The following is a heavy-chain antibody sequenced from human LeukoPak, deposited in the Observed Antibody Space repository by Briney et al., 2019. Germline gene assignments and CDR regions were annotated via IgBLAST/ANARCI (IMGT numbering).Heavy chain of an antibody. Sequence: PGGSLRLSCAASGFTFSSYWMHWVRQAPGKGLVWVSRINSDGSSTSYADSVKGRFTISRDNAKNTLYLQMNSLRAEDTALYYCAKGRGDIVATIDYWGQGTLVTVSS. J-gene: IGHJ4*02. CDR1: GFTFSSYW. D-gene: IGHD5-12*01. CDR2: INSDGSST. CDR3: AKGRGDIVATIDY. V-gene: IGHV3-74*01.